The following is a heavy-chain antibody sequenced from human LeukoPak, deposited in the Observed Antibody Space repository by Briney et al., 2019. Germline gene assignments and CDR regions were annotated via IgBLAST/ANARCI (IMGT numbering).Heavy chain of an antibody. Sequence: GGSLRLSCAASGFTFSSYWMRWVRQAPGKGLVWVSRINSDGSSTSYADSVKGRFTISRDNAKNTLYLQMNSLRAEDTAVYYCARDYYDSSGYYYVGGFFDYWGQGTLVTVSS. CDR3: ARDYYDSSGYYYVGGFFDY. D-gene: IGHD3-22*01. J-gene: IGHJ4*02. CDR1: GFTFSSYW. CDR2: INSDGSST. V-gene: IGHV3-74*01.